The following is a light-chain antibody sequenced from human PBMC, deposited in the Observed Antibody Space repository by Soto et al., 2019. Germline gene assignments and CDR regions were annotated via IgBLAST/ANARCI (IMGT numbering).Light chain of an antibody. J-gene: IGLJ1*01. CDR3: SSYGSTSTRYV. CDR2: EVS. CDR1: SSDVGGYNY. V-gene: IGLV2-14*01. Sequence: QSALTQPASVSGSPRQSITISCTGTSSDVGGYNYVSWYQQHPGKAPKLMIYEVSNRPSGVSNRFSGSKSGNTASLTISGLQPEDEADYFCSSYGSTSTRYVFGTGTKLTVL.